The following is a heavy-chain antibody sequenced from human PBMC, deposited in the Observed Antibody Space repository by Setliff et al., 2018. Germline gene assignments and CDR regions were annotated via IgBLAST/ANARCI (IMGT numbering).Heavy chain of an antibody. Sequence: GASVKVSCKASGYSFSSYYMHWVRQAPGQGLEWMGLINPTGESTNYAPKFQGRVNMTRDTSTSTVYMELTGLTSGDTAVYYCAKQGYSDSLYAFDVWGQGTVVTVSS. V-gene: IGHV1-46*01. J-gene: IGHJ3*01. D-gene: IGHD3-16*02. CDR1: GYSFSSYY. CDR3: AKQGYSDSLYAFDV. CDR2: INPTGEST.